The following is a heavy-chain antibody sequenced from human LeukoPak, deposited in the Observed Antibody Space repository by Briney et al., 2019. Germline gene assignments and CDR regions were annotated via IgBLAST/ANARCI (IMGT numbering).Heavy chain of an antibody. CDR2: IKEDGSEK. CDR3: ARDTYDSSGYHFYYMDV. Sequence: GGSLRLSCAVSGFTFNTYWMSWVRQAPGKGLEWVANIKEDGSEKHYGDSMRGRFTISRDNAKNSLYLRMNSLRAEDTALYFCARDTYDSSGYHFYYMDVWGKGTTVTVSS. D-gene: IGHD3-22*01. CDR1: GFTFNTYW. V-gene: IGHV3-7*01. J-gene: IGHJ6*03.